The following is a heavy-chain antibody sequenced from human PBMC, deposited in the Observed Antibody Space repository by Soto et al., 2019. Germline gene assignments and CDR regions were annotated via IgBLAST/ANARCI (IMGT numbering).Heavy chain of an antibody. Sequence: EVQLLESGGGFVQPGGSLRLSCAPTGFTFSVYAMTWVRQAPGKGLEWVSAVTANGGSTYSADSVKGRFTISRDNTKNTLFLQMNSLRAEDTAVYYCASLGVGDWANYYYYYGMDVWGQGTTVTVSS. J-gene: IGHJ6*02. CDR1: GFTFSVYA. V-gene: IGHV3-23*01. D-gene: IGHD2-21*02. CDR2: VTANGGST. CDR3: ASLGVGDWANYYYYYGMDV.